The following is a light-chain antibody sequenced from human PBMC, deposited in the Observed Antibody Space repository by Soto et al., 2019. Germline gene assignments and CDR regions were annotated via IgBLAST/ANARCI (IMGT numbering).Light chain of an antibody. CDR1: SSDVGGYNY. J-gene: IGLJ1*01. V-gene: IGLV2-14*01. CDR3: SSYTSTSLSV. Sequence: QSVLTQPASVSGSPGQSITISCTGTSSDVGGYNYVSWYQQHPGKAPKLMIYDVSNRPSGVSNRFSGSKSGNTASLTISGLQAEDEADYYSSSYTSTSLSVFGSGTKV. CDR2: DVS.